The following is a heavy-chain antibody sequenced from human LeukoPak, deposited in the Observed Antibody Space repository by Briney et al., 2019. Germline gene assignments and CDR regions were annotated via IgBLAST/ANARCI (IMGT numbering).Heavy chain of an antibody. CDR2: IYYSGST. J-gene: IGHJ6*02. CDR3: ARQRHPYGANGMDV. CDR1: GGSISSYY. V-gene: IGHV4-59*08. Sequence: SETLSLTCTVSGGSISSYYWSWIRQPPGKGLEWIGYIYYSGSTNYNPSLRSRVTISVDTSKNQFSLKLSSVTAADTAVYYCARQRHPYGANGMDVWGQGTTVTVSS. D-gene: IGHD4-17*01.